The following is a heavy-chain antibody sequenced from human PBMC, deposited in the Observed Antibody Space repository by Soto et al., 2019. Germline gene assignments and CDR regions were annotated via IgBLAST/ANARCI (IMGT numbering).Heavy chain of an antibody. V-gene: IGHV2-70*01. J-gene: IGHJ6*02. CDR2: IDWDDDK. D-gene: IGHD3-22*01. CDR3: ARNYYDSSGPEYYYSMDV. CDR1: GFSLSTSGMC. Sequence: SGPTLVNPTQTLTLTCTFSGFSLSTSGMCVSWIRQPPGKALEWLALIDWDDDKYYSTSLKTRLTISKDTSKNQVVLTMTNMDPVDTATYYCARNYYDSSGPEYYYSMDVWGQGTTVTVSS.